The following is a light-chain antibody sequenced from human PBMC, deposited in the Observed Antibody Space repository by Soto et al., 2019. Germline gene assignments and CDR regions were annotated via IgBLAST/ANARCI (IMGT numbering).Light chain of an antibody. V-gene: IGKV3-20*01. CDR2: GTS. CDR1: QSFSSSY. Sequence: EIVLTQSPGTLSLSPGERATLSCRASQSFSSSYLAWYQQKPGQAPRLLIYGTSTRATGIPDRFSGSGSQTDFTLTISRLEPEDFAVYFCQQYGSSPYTFGQGTKVE. CDR3: QQYGSSPYT. J-gene: IGKJ2*01.